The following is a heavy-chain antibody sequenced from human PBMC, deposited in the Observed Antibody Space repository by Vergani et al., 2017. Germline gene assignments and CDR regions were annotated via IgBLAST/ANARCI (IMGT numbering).Heavy chain of an antibody. Sequence: QVQLQESGPGLVKPSETLSLTCTVSGYSISSGYYWGWIRQPPGKGLEWIGSIYHSGSTYYNPSLKSRVTISVDTSKNQFSLKLSSVTAADTAVYYCARATIIHLDYGSQGTLVTVSS. CDR3: ARATIIHLDY. D-gene: IGHD3-10*01. CDR2: IYHSGST. J-gene: IGHJ4*02. CDR1: GYSISSGYY. V-gene: IGHV4-38-2*02.